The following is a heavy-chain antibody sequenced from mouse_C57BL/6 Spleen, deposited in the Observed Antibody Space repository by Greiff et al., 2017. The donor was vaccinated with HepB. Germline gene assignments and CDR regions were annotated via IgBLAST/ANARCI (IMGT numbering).Heavy chain of an antibody. CDR2: IYPGDGDT. CDR1: GYAFSSSW. CDR3: ARSGYGSSYGYFDV. J-gene: IGHJ1*03. D-gene: IGHD1-1*01. Sequence: LVESGPELVKPGASVKISCKASGYAFSSSWMNWVKQRPGKGLEWIGRIYPGDGDTNYNGKFKGKATLTADKSSSTAYMQLSSLTSEDSAVYFCARSGYGSSYGYFDVWGTGTTVTVSS. V-gene: IGHV1-82*01.